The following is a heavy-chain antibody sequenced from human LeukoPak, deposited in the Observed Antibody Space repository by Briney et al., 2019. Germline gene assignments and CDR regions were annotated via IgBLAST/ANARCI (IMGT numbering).Heavy chain of an antibody. J-gene: IGHJ4*02. CDR2: ISAYNGNT. Sequence: ASVKVSCKASGYTFTSYGISWVRQAPGQGLEWMGWISAYNGNTNYAQNLQGRVTMTTDTSTSTAYVELRSLRSDDTAVYYCARAPQNCGGDCYYIYWGQGTLVTVSS. V-gene: IGHV1-18*01. D-gene: IGHD2-21*02. CDR3: ARAPQNCGGDCYYIY. CDR1: GYTFTSYG.